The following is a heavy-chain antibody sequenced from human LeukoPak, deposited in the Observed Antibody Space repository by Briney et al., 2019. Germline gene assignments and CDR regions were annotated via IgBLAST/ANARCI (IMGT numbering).Heavy chain of an antibody. Sequence: GASVKVSCKASGYTFTSYGISWVRQAPGHGLEWMGWISAYNGNTNYAQKLQGRVTMTTDTSTSTAYMELRSLRSDDTVVYYCARMDTAMVYHYWGQGTLVTVSS. CDR3: ARMDTAMVYHY. CDR1: GYTFTSYG. D-gene: IGHD5-18*01. V-gene: IGHV1-18*01. CDR2: ISAYNGNT. J-gene: IGHJ4*02.